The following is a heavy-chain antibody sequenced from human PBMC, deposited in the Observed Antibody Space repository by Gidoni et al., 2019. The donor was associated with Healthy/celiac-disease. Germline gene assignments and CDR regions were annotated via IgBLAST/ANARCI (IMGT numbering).Heavy chain of an antibody. D-gene: IGHD6-19*01. CDR2: INPSGGST. CDR1: GYTFTSYY. Sequence: HVQLVQSGAEVKKPGASVKVSCKASGYTFTSYYMHWVRQAPGQGLEWMGIINPSGGSTSYAQKCQGRVTMTRDTSTSTVYMELSSLRSEDTAVYYCARLSGQWLDYYYYGMDVWGQGTTVTVSS. V-gene: IGHV1-46*01. J-gene: IGHJ6*02. CDR3: ARLSGQWLDYYYYGMDV.